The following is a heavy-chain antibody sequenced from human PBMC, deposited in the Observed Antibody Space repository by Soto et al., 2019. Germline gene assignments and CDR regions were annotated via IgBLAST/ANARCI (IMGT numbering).Heavy chain of an antibody. CDR2: ISHEGGTQ. Sequence: PGGSLRLSCAASVFTFSYYGIDWMRQAPGKGLEWVAVISHEGGTQYYADSVRGRFTVSRDNSKNILYLQMDSLRPEDTAVYFCAKEGSPKVSRWDDYWGQGTLVTVSS. CDR3: AKEGSPKVSRWDDY. J-gene: IGHJ4*02. CDR1: VFTFSYYG. V-gene: IGHV3-30*18. D-gene: IGHD1-26*01.